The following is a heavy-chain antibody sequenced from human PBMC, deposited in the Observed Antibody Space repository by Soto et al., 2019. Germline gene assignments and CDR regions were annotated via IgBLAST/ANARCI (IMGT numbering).Heavy chain of an antibody. D-gene: IGHD2-2*01. J-gene: IGHJ4*02. CDR3: ARVPDY. V-gene: IGHV4-39*07. CDR2: MYHSGST. CDR1: GGSISSSSYY. Sequence: PSETLSLTCTVSGGSISSSSYYWGWIRQPPGKGLEWIGYMYHSGSTYYNPSLKSRVTISIDRSKNQFSLKLSSVTAADMAVYYCARVPDYWGQGILVTAPQ.